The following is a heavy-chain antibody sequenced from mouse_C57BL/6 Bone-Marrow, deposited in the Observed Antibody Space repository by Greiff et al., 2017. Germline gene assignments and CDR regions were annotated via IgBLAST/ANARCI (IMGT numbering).Heavy chain of an antibody. CDR1: GFTFSDYY. CDR2: ISNGGGST. V-gene: IGHV5-12*01. D-gene: IGHD2-4*01. Sequence: DVKLVESGGGLVQPGGSLKLSCAASGFTFSDYYMYWVRQTPEKRLEWVAYISNGGGSTYYPDTVKGRFTISRDNAKNTLYLQMSRLKSEDTAMYYCANHRDYTWFAYWRHGALDTASA. J-gene: IGHJ3*01. CDR3: ANHRDYTWFAY.